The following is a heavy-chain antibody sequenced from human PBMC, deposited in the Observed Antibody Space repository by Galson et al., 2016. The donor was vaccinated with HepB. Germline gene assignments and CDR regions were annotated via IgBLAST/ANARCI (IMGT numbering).Heavy chain of an antibody. Sequence: SVKVSCKASGFTFTSYYMHWVRQAPGQGLEWMGMINPSGGSTSYAQKFQGRVTMARDTSTSTVYMQMNSLKTEDTALYYCTTDRPAFDFWGLGKMVTVSS. CDR3: TTDRPAFDF. V-gene: IGHV1-46*01. J-gene: IGHJ3*01. CDR2: INPSGGST. CDR1: GFTFTSYY.